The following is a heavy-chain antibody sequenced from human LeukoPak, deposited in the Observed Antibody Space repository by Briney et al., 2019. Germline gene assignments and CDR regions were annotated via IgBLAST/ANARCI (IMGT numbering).Heavy chain of an antibody. CDR3: ARGLEWGDGFDI. D-gene: IGHD1-1*01. Sequence: SETLSLTCTVSGGSISSSSYYWGWIRQPPGKGLEWIGSIYYSGGTYYNPSLKSRVTISVDTSKNQFSLKLSSVTAADTAVYYCARGLEWGDGFDIWGQGTMVTVSP. J-gene: IGHJ3*02. CDR2: IYYSGGT. CDR1: GGSISSSSYY. V-gene: IGHV4-39*07.